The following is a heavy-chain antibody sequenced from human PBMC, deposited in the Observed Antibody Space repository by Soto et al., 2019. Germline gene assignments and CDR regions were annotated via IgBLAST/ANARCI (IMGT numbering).Heavy chain of an antibody. Sequence: GASVKVSCKASGGTFSSYTISWVRQAPGQGLEWMGRIIPILGIANYAQKFQGRVTITADKSTSTAYMELSSLRSEDTAVYYCARAYLYCSGGSCGKEVDYWGQGTLVTVSS. CDR1: GGTFSSYT. CDR3: ARAYLYCSGGSCGKEVDY. D-gene: IGHD2-15*01. V-gene: IGHV1-69*02. J-gene: IGHJ4*02. CDR2: IIPILGIA.